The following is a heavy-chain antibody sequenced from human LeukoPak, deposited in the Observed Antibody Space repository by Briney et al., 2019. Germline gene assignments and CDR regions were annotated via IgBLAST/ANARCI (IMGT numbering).Heavy chain of an antibody. V-gene: IGHV4-61*02. CDR3: ARDGERGFWSGYGWFDP. Sequence: PSGTLSLTCIVSGGSISSGSYYWSWIRQPAGKGLEWIGRIYTSGSTNYNPSLKSRVTISVDTSKNQFSLKLSSVTAADTAVYYCARDGERGFWSGYGWFDPWGQGTLVTVSS. D-gene: IGHD3-3*01. CDR2: IYTSGST. J-gene: IGHJ5*02. CDR1: GGSISSGSYY.